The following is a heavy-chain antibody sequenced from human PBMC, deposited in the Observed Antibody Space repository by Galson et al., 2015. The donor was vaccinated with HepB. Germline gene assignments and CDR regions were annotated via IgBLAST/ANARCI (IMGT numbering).Heavy chain of an antibody. J-gene: IGHJ4*02. D-gene: IGHD6-13*01. CDR1: GFIFSGSA. Sequence: SLRLSGATSGFIFSGSAIHWVRQASGRGLEWVGHIGSKGDNYATAYTASVKGRFTISRDDSRNTAYLQMKRLKTEDTAVYYCLRTGNIAGYSSSWGQGTLVTVSS. CDR3: LRTGNIAGYSSS. V-gene: IGHV3-73*01. CDR2: IGSKGDNYAT.